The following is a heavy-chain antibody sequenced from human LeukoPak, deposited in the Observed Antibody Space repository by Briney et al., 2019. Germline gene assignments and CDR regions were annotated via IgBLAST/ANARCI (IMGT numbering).Heavy chain of an antibody. J-gene: IGHJ4*02. CDR2: ISGSGGST. CDR3: AKGTVAVAGTWYYFDY. Sequence: PGGSLRLSCAASGFTFSSYWMSWVRQAPGKGLEWVSSISGSGGSTFYADSVKGRFTISRDNSKNTLYLQMNSLRAEDTAVYYCAKGTVAVAGTWYYFDYWGQGTLVTVSS. D-gene: IGHD6-19*01. CDR1: GFTFSSYW. V-gene: IGHV3-23*01.